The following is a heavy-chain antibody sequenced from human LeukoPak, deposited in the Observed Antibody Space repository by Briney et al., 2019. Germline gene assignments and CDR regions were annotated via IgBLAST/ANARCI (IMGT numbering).Heavy chain of an antibody. CDR1: GFTFGDYT. J-gene: IGHJ5*02. CDR3: TRDSSGFTKFDP. CDR2: IRSKSYGGTT. Sequence: QSGGSLRLSCTASGFTFGDYTMNWFRQAPGKGLEWVGFIRSKSYGGTTDYAASVKGRFTISRDDSKSIAYLQMNSLKTEDTAMYYCTRDSSGFTKFDPWGQGTLVTVSS. D-gene: IGHD3-22*01. V-gene: IGHV3-49*03.